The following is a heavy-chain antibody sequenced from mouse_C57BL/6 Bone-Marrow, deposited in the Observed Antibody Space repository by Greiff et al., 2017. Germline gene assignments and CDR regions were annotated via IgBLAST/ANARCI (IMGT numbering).Heavy chain of an antibody. J-gene: IGHJ2*01. Sequence: EVHLVESGGGLVQPGGSLKLSCAASGFTFSDYGMAWVRQAPRKGPEWVAFISNLAYSIYYADTVTGRFTISRENAKNTLYLEMSSLRSEDTAMYYCARQGGNYFDYWGQGTTLTVSS. CDR1: GFTFSDYG. V-gene: IGHV5-15*01. CDR2: ISNLAYSI. CDR3: ARQGGNYFDY.